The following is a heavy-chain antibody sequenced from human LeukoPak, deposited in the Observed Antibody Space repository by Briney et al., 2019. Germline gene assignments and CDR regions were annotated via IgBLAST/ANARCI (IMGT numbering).Heavy chain of an antibody. D-gene: IGHD3-10*01. Sequence: SETLSLTCAVYGGSFSGYYWSWIRQPPGKGLEWIGEINHSGSTNYNPSLKSRVTKSVDTSKNQFSLKLSSVAAADTAVYYCARSDPPYYYGSGTFDYWGQGTLVTVSS. CDR2: INHSGST. CDR3: ARSDPPYYYGSGTFDY. V-gene: IGHV4-34*01. J-gene: IGHJ4*02. CDR1: GGSFSGYY.